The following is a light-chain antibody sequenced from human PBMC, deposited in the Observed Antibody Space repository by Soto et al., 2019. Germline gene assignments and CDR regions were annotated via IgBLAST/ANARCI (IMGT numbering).Light chain of an antibody. J-gene: IGLJ1*01. V-gene: IGLV2-14*01. CDR3: GSYTSSSTLYV. CDR2: EVS. CDR1: SSDVGGYNY. Sequence: QSPLNQPASVSGSPGQSIPISCTGTSSDVGGYNYVSRYQQHPGKAPKLMIYEVSNRPSGVSNRFSGSKSGNTASLTISGLQAEDEADYYCGSYTSSSTLYVFGSGTKVTVL.